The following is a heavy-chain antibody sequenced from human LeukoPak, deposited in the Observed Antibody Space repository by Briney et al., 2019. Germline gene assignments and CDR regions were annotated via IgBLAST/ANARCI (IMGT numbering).Heavy chain of an antibody. Sequence: GSLRLSCAASGFTFSSYGMHWVRQAPGKGLEWVAVIWYDGSNKYYADSVKGRFTISRDNSKNTLYLQMNSLRAEDTAVYYCARERAGSILDYWGREPWSPSPQ. V-gene: IGHV3-33*01. D-gene: IGHD3-3*01. CDR1: GFTFSSYG. CDR2: IWYDGSNK. J-gene: IGHJ4*02. CDR3: ARERAGSILDY.